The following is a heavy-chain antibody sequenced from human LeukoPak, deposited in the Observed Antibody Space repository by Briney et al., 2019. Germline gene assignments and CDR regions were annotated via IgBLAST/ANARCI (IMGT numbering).Heavy chain of an antibody. CDR2: ISGSGGST. Sequence: PGGSLRLSCAASGFTFSSYAMSWVRQAPGKGLEWVSGISGSGGSTFYADSVKGRFIISRDNSKNTLYLQMNSLRAEDTAVYYCASGGSGSALYYWGQGTLVTVSS. J-gene: IGHJ4*02. V-gene: IGHV3-23*01. D-gene: IGHD3-10*01. CDR1: GFTFSSYA. CDR3: ASGGSGSALYY.